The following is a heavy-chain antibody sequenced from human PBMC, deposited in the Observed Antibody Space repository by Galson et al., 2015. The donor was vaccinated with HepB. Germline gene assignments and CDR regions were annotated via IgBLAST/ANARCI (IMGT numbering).Heavy chain of an antibody. J-gene: IGHJ4*02. D-gene: IGHD6-13*01. CDR2: IWYDGSKK. V-gene: IGHV3-33*08. Sequence: SLRLSCAASGFTFSSYGIQWVRQAPGKGLEWVAVIWYDGSKKYYADSVKGRFTISRDNGKNTLFLQMNNLRADDTAVYYCARLKGSSLDYWGQGTLVTVSS. CDR3: ARLKGSSLDY. CDR1: GFTFSSYG.